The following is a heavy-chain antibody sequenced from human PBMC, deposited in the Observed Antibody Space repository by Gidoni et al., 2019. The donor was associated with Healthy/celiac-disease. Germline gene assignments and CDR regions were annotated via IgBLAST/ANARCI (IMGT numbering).Heavy chain of an antibody. CDR2: ISSSSSTI. CDR1: GSTFSSDS. J-gene: IGHJ4*02. CDR3: ARELLLWFGELLGFDY. Sequence: EVQLVESGGGLVQPGGSLSHSCASSGSTFSSDSMNWVRQAPGKGLEWVSYISSSSSTIYYADSVKGRFTISRDNAKNSLYLQMNSLRDEDTAVYYCARELLLWFGELLGFDYWGQGTLVTVSS. D-gene: IGHD3-10*01. V-gene: IGHV3-48*02.